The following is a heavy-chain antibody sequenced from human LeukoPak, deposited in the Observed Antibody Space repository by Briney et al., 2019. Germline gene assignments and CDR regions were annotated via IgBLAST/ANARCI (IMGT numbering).Heavy chain of an antibody. V-gene: IGHV1-2*02. D-gene: IGHD6-6*01. CDR3: ARVFRSSSAYFDY. Sequence: ASVKVSCKASGYTFTGYYMHWVRQAPGQGLEWMGWINPNSGGTNYAQKFQGRVTMTRDTSISTAYMELSRLRSDDTAVYYCARVFRSSSAYFDYWGQGTLVTVSS. CDR1: GYTFTGYY. CDR2: INPNSGGT. J-gene: IGHJ4*02.